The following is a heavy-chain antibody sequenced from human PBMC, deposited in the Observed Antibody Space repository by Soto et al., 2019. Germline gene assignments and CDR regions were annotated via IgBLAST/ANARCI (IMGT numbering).Heavy chain of an antibody. Sequence: GGSLRLSCAASGFTFSSYSMIWVRQAPGKGLEWVSSISSTSTYIYYADSVKGRFTISRDNAKNSLYLLMNSLRAEDTAVYYCAREGSLYNDYISNCVDYWGQGTLVTVSS. CDR2: ISSTSTYI. J-gene: IGHJ4*02. CDR1: GFTFSSYS. CDR3: AREGSLYNDYISNCVDY. D-gene: IGHD4-4*01. V-gene: IGHV3-21*01.